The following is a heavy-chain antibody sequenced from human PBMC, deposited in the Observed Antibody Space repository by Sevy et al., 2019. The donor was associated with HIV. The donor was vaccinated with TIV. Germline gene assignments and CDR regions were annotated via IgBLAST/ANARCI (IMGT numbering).Heavy chain of an antibody. J-gene: IGHJ5*02. D-gene: IGHD3-10*01. CDR2: INAGNGNT. Sequence: ASVKVSCKASGYTFTSYAMHWVRQAPGQRLEWMGWINAGNGNTKYSQKFQGRVTITRDTSASTAYMERSSLRSEDTAVYYCARVVQGGKGNWFDPWGQGTLVTVSS. V-gene: IGHV1-3*01. CDR3: ARVVQGGKGNWFDP. CDR1: GYTFTSYA.